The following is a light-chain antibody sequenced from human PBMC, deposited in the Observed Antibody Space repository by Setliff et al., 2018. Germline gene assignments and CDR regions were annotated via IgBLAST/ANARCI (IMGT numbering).Light chain of an antibody. J-gene: IGLJ1*01. Sequence: QSALTQPASVSGSPGQSITISCTGPSTDIGGYNYVSWYQQYPGKAPQLIIYGASKRPSGVSDRFSRSKSGNTAYLTISGLQLEDEADYYCSSYTGNTVVFAPGTKGTVL. CDR3: SSYTGNTVV. CDR1: STDIGGYNY. V-gene: IGLV2-14*03. CDR2: GAS.